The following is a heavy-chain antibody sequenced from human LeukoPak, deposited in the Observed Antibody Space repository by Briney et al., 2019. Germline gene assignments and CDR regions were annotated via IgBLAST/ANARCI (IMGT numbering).Heavy chain of an antibody. CDR2: FYPEDGET. Sequence: ASVKVSCKVSGYTLTELSMHWVRQAPGKGLEWMGGFYPEDGETIYAQKFQGRVTITADKSTSTAYMELSSLRSEDTAVYYCASPSLYCSGGSCYSGFDYWGQGTLVTVSS. V-gene: IGHV1-24*01. J-gene: IGHJ4*02. CDR1: GYTLTELS. CDR3: ASPSLYCSGGSCYSGFDY. D-gene: IGHD2-15*01.